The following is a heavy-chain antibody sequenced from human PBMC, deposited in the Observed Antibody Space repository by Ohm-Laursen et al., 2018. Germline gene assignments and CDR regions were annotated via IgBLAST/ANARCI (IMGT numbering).Heavy chain of an antibody. CDR2: INHSGST. Sequence: SETLSLTCAVYSGSFSGYYWSWIRQPPGKGLEWIGEINHSGSTNYNPSLKSRVTISVDTSKNQFSLKLSSVTAADTAVYYCARQEGYCSSTSCYEVWFDPWGQGTLVTVSS. D-gene: IGHD2-2*01. CDR1: SGSFSGYY. J-gene: IGHJ5*02. V-gene: IGHV4-34*01. CDR3: ARQEGYCSSTSCYEVWFDP.